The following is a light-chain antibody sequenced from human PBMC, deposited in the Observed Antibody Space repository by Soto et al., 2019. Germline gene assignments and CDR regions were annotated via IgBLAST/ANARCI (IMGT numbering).Light chain of an antibody. CDR3: QQFGSLPYT. CDR1: QSVSSNS. CDR2: GAS. Sequence: EIVLTQSPGTLSLSPGERATLSCRASQSVSSNSLAWYQQKPGQAPRLLIYGASRRAAAIPDRFSGSGSGTDFTLSISRLEPEDFAVYHCQQFGSLPYTFGQGTKLEI. V-gene: IGKV3-20*01. J-gene: IGKJ2*01.